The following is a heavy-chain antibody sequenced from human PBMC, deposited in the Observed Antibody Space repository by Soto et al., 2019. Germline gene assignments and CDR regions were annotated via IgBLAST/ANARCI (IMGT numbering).Heavy chain of an antibody. Sequence: GGSLRLSCAASGFTFSMYWMHWVRQAPGKGLVWVSRINNDGSSTIYADSVKGRFTISRDNAKNALYLQTNSLRPEDTAVYYCAKDWAPGVAGRFLDPWGQGTPVTVSS. D-gene: IGHD6-19*01. CDR3: AKDWAPGVAGRFLDP. CDR2: INNDGSST. V-gene: IGHV3-74*01. J-gene: IGHJ5*02. CDR1: GFTFSMYW.